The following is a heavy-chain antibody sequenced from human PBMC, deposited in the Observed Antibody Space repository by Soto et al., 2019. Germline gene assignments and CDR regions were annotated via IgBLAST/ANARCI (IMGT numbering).Heavy chain of an antibody. Sequence: PSETLSLTCTVSGGSISSYYWSWIRQPPGKGLEWIGYIYYSGSTNYNPSLKSRVTVSVDTSKNQFSLKLSSVTAADTAVYYCARYYYDSSGYRPVDYYYGMDVWGQGTTVTVSS. CDR3: ARYYYDSSGYRPVDYYYGMDV. CDR1: GGSISSYY. CDR2: IYYSGST. V-gene: IGHV4-59*01. D-gene: IGHD3-22*01. J-gene: IGHJ6*02.